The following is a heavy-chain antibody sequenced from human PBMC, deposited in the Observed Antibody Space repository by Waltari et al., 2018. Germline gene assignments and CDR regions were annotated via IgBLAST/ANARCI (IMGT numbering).Heavy chain of an antibody. CDR2: IYYSGGT. J-gene: IGHJ3*02. CDR1: GGSISRGDYY. D-gene: IGHD4-17*01. CDR3: ARYGDPDAFDI. Sequence: QVQLQESGPGLVKPSQTLSLTCPVSGGSISRGDYYWRWIRQPPGKGLEWIGYIYYSGGTYYNPSLKSRVTISVDTSKNQFALKLSSVTAADTAVYYCARYGDPDAFDIWGQGTMVTVSS. V-gene: IGHV4-30-4*01.